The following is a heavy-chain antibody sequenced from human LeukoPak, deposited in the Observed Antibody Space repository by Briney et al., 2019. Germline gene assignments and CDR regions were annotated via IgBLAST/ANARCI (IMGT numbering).Heavy chain of an antibody. CDR3: ARDSGSGYYYFDY. D-gene: IGHD3-22*01. CDR1: GFTYSNYW. V-gene: IGHV3-7*01. CDR2: IKQDGSEQ. J-gene: IGHJ4*02. Sequence: GGSLRLSSAASGFTYSNYWMTWVRQAPGKGLEWVANIKQDGSEQYYVDSVKGRFTISRDNAKNSLYLQMNSLRAEDTAVYYCARDSGSGYYYFDYWGQGTLVTVSS.